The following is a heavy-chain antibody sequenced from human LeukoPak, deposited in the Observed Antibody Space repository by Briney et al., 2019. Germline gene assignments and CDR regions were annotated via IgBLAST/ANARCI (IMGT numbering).Heavy chain of an antibody. V-gene: IGHV1-69*05. Sequence: ASVKVSCKASGGTFSSYAISWVRQAPGQGLEWMGRIIPIFGTANYAQKFQGRVTITTDESTSTAYMELSSVRSEDTAVYYCARGSLPIVVLPAALDDWGQGTLVTVSS. D-gene: IGHD2-2*01. CDR3: ARGSLPIVVLPAALDD. J-gene: IGHJ4*02. CDR2: IIPIFGTA. CDR1: GGTFSSYA.